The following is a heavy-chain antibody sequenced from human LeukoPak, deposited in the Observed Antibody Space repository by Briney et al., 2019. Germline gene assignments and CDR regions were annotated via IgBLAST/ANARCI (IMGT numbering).Heavy chain of an antibody. CDR3: ARDWGISGTQNSFDY. CDR1: GFTVSSNY. J-gene: IGHJ4*02. V-gene: IGHV3-66*02. Sequence: GGSLRLSCAASGFTVSSNYMSWVRQAPGKGLEWVSVIYSGGSTYYADSVKGRFTISRDNSKNTLYLQMNSLRAEDTAVYYCARDWGISGTQNSFDYWGQGTLVTVSS. CDR2: IYSGGST. D-gene: IGHD3-10*01.